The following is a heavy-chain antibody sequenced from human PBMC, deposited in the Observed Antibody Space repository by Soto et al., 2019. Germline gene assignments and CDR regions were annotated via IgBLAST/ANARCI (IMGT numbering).Heavy chain of an antibody. CDR2: ISSSSSTI. Sequence: GGSLRLSCAAAGFTFSSYSMNWVRQAPGKGLEWVSYISSSSSTIYYADSVKGRFTISRDNAKNSLYLQMNSLRAEDTAVYYCLAVAGVYGYWGQGTLVTVSS. CDR3: LAVAGVYGY. V-gene: IGHV3-48*01. D-gene: IGHD6-19*01. CDR1: GFTFSSYS. J-gene: IGHJ4*02.